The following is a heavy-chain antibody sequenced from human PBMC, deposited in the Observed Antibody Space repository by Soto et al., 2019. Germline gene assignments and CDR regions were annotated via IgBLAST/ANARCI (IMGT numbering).Heavy chain of an antibody. Sequence: SQTLSLTCAISGDSVSSNSAAWNWIRQSPSRGLEWLGRTYYRSKWYNDYAVSVKSRITINPDTSKNQFSLQLNSVTPEDTAVYYCARDWYDFWSGFAARYYGMDVWGQGNTVTVSS. J-gene: IGHJ6*02. CDR1: GDSVSSNSAA. D-gene: IGHD3-3*01. CDR3: ARDWYDFWSGFAARYYGMDV. CDR2: TYYRSKWYN. V-gene: IGHV6-1*01.